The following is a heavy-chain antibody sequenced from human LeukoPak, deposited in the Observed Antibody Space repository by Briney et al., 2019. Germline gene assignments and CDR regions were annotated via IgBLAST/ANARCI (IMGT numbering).Heavy chain of an antibody. V-gene: IGHV3-66*02. CDR1: GFTLSNYA. CDR2: IYSGGST. D-gene: IGHD5-12*01. CDR3: ATYSGYAGWFDP. Sequence: GGSLRLSCAASGFTLSNYAMSWVRQAPGKGLEWVSVIYSGGSTYYADSVKGRFTISRDNSKNTLYLQMNSLRAEDTAVYYCATYSGYAGWFDPWGQGTLVTVSS. J-gene: IGHJ5*02.